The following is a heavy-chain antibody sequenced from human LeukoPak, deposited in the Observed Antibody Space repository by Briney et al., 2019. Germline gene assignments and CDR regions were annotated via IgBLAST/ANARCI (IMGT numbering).Heavy chain of an antibody. J-gene: IGHJ2*01. D-gene: IGHD2-2*01. V-gene: IGHV5-51*03. CDR1: GYSFTSYW. Sequence: GESLKISCKGSGYSFTSYWIGWVRQMPGKGLEWMGIIYPGDSDTRYSPSFQGQVTISADKSISTAYLQWSSLKASDTAMYYCARLSVGGSTRHIGVGFWYFDLRGRGTLVTVSS. CDR3: ARLSVGGSTRHIGVGFWYFDL. CDR2: IYPGDSDT.